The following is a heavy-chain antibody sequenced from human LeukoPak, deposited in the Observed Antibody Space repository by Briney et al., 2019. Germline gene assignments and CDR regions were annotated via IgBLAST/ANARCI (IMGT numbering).Heavy chain of an antibody. D-gene: IGHD1-26*01. CDR1: GYTFISYG. CDR2: ISAYNGNT. J-gene: IGHJ4*02. CDR3: AREESIGRYQFLHDY. V-gene: IGHV1-18*01. Sequence: GASVKVSCKASGYTFISYGISWVRQAPGQGLEWMGWISAYNGNTNYAQKLQGRVTMTTDTSTSTAYMELRSLTSDDTAVYYCAREESIGRYQFLHDYWGQGTLVTVSS.